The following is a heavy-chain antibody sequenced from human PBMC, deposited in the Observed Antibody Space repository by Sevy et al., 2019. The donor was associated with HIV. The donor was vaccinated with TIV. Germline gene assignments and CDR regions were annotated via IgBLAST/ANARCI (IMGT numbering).Heavy chain of an antibody. Sequence: GGSLRLSCAASGFTVSSNYMSWVRQAPGKGLEWVSVIYSGGSTYYADSVKGRFTISRDNSKNTLYLQMNSLRAEDTAVYYCARMYYYDSSGLPAYAFDLWGQGTMVTVSS. J-gene: IGHJ3*01. D-gene: IGHD3-22*01. CDR3: ARMYYYDSSGLPAYAFDL. CDR1: GFTVSSNY. CDR2: IYSGGST. V-gene: IGHV3-53*01.